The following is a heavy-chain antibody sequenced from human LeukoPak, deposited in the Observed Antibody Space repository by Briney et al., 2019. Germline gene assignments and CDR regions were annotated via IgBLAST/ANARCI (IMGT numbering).Heavy chain of an antibody. V-gene: IGHV1-69*05. D-gene: IGHD3-22*01. CDR3: ARDHIPHYYDSSGYYVY. J-gene: IGHJ4*02. Sequence: SVKVSCKASGGTFSSYAISWVRQAPGQGLEWMGRLIPIFGTANYAQKFQGRVTITTDESTSTAYMELSSLRSEDTAVYYCARDHIPHYYDSSGYYVYWGQGTLVTVSS. CDR2: LIPIFGTA. CDR1: GGTFSSYA.